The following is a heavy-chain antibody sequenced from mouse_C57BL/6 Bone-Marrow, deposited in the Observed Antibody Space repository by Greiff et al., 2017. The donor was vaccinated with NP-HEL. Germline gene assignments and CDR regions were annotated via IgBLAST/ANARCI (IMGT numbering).Heavy chain of an antibody. CDR2: IYPGSGNT. CDR3: ARSDYYGSSGYFDV. CDR1: GYSFTSYY. J-gene: IGHJ1*03. D-gene: IGHD1-1*01. V-gene: IGHV1-66*01. Sequence: VQLQQSGPELVKPGASVKISCKASGYSFTSYYIHWVKQRPGQGLEWIGWIYPGSGNTKYNEKFKGKATLTADTSSSTAYMQLSSLTSEDSAVYYCARSDYYGSSGYFDVWGTGTTVTVSS.